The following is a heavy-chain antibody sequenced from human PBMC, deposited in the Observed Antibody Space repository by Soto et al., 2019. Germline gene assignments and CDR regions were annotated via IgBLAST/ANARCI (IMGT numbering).Heavy chain of an antibody. CDR1: GGSFSGYI. D-gene: IGHD1-26*01. Sequence: SETLSLTCAVYGGSFSGYIWTWIRQTPGKGLQWIGQINHSGSTSYNPSLETGVTISVDTSKNQFSLKLTSVTPADTAIYYCARVKRSTSRLDPWGQGTLVTVSS. J-gene: IGHJ5*02. CDR3: ARVKRSTSRLDP. V-gene: IGHV4-34*01. CDR2: INHSGST.